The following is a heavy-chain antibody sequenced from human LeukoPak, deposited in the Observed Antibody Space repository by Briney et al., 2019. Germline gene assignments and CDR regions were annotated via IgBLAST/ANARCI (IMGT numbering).Heavy chain of an antibody. Sequence: GGSLRLSCAASGFTFSSYEMNWVRQAPGKGLEWVSYISSSGSTIYYADSVKGRFTISRDNAKNSLYLQMNSLRAEDTAVYYCARASHRLRYFDWFQPLDYWGQGTLVTVSS. CDR3: ARASHRLRYFDWFQPLDY. CDR1: GFTFSSYE. D-gene: IGHD3-9*01. J-gene: IGHJ4*02. CDR2: ISSSGSTI. V-gene: IGHV3-48*03.